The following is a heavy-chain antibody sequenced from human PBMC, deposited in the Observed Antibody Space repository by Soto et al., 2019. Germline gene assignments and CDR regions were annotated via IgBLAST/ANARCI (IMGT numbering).Heavy chain of an antibody. V-gene: IGHV4-59*08. Sequence: QVQLQQSGPGLVKPSETLSLTCTVSSGPSSSHNWGWIRQTPGRGLEWIGYVYHTGGTSYNPSLTRRVTVSADTSTNHISLTLTSVTAADTAVYYCVRQGIGYLHGLVDVWGQGTTVTVSS. CDR1: SGPSSSHN. CDR3: VRQGIGYLHGLVDV. J-gene: IGHJ6*02. D-gene: IGHD2-15*01. CDR2: VYHTGGT.